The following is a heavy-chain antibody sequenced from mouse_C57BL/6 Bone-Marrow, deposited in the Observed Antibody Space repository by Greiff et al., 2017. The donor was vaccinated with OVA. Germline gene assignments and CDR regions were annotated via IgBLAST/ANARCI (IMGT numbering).Heavy chain of an antibody. Sequence: VQLQQPGAELVKPGASVKLSCKASGYTFTSYWMQWVKQRPGQGLEWIGEIDPSDSYTNYNQKFKGKANLTVDTSSSTAYMQLSSLTSGYSAVYYCARGGDYEAWFAYWGQGTLVTVSA. CDR2: IDPSDSYT. V-gene: IGHV1-50*01. CDR1: GYTFTSYW. D-gene: IGHD2-4*01. J-gene: IGHJ3*01. CDR3: ARGGDYEAWFAY.